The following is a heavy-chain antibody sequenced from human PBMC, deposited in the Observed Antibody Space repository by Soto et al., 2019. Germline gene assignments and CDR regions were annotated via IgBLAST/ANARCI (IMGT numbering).Heavy chain of an antibody. CDR3: ARGGYCSGGTCYSSDYGLDV. J-gene: IGHJ6*02. V-gene: IGHV3-74*01. D-gene: IGHD2-15*01. CDR1: RFSFSSYW. Sequence: QSGGSLRLSCAASRFSFSSYWMHWVRQAPGKGLVWVSRINSDGSSTSYADSVKGRFTISRDNAKNTLYLQMNTLRAEDTAVYYCARGGYCSGGTCYSSDYGLDVWGQGTTVTVSS. CDR2: INSDGSST.